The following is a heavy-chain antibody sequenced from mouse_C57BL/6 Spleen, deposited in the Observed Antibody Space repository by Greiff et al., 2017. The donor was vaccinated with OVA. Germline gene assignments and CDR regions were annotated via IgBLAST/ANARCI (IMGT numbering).Heavy chain of an antibody. V-gene: IGHV1-22*01. J-gene: IGHJ2*01. CDR3: ARNHYYGSSYDYFDY. Sequence: EVKLQQSGPELVKPGASVKMSCKASGYTFTDYNMHWVKQSHGKSLEWIGYINPNNGGTSYNQKFKGKATLTVNKSSSTAYMELRSLTSEDSAVYYCARNHYYGSSYDYFDYWGQGTTLTVSS. CDR1: GYTFTDYN. D-gene: IGHD1-1*01. CDR2: INPNNGGT.